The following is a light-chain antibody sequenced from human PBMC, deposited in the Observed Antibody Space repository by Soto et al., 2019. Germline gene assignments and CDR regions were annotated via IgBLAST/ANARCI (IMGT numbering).Light chain of an antibody. CDR1: SSDVGGYNS. Sequence: QSALTQPASVSGSPGQSITISGTGTSSDVGGYNSVSWYQQHPGKAPKLMIYEVSNRPSGVSNRFSGSKSGNTASLTISGLQAEDEADYYCSSYTTSSTLLYVFGTGTKVTVL. CDR3: SSYTTSSTLLYV. CDR2: EVS. J-gene: IGLJ1*01. V-gene: IGLV2-14*01.